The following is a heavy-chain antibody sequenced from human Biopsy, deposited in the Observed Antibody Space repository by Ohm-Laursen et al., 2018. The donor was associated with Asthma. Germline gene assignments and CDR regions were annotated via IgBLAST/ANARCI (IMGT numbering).Heavy chain of an antibody. CDR2: IIPIFGTA. Sequence: ASVKVSCKASGGTFSSYAISWVRQAPGQGLEWMGGIIPIFGTANYARKFQGRVTITADESTSTAYLELSSLSSEDTAVYYCARGYSGSDRIVYYYSGLEVWGQGTTVTVSS. V-gene: IGHV1-69*13. CDR3: ARGYSGSDRIVYYYSGLEV. D-gene: IGHD5-12*01. CDR1: GGTFSSYA. J-gene: IGHJ6*02.